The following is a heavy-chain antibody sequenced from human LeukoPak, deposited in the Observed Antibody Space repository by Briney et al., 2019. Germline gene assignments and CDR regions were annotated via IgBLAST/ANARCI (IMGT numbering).Heavy chain of an antibody. Sequence: GGSLRLSCAASGLTFSNVWMNWVRQAPGKGLEWVGRIKSRSDRGTTDYAAPVKGRFAVSRDDSKNTLFLQMNSLKTEDTAVYHCTTDIWVYNGVDYWGQGTLVTVSS. J-gene: IGHJ4*02. V-gene: IGHV3-15*01. CDR3: TTDIWVYNGVDY. CDR1: GLTFSNVW. CDR2: IKSRSDRGTT. D-gene: IGHD1-1*01.